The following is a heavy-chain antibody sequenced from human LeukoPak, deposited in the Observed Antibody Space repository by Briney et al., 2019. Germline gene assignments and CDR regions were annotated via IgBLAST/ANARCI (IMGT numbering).Heavy chain of an antibody. CDR1: GFTFSTYG. Sequence: GGSLRLSCVASGFTFSTYGTSWVRQAPGKGLEWVSDITSSGSTIYYADSVKGRFTISRDNAKNSLYLQMNSLRAEDTAVYYCARTYSSSQTNWFDPWGQGTLVTVSS. CDR2: ITSSGSTI. V-gene: IGHV3-48*04. J-gene: IGHJ5*02. CDR3: ARTYSSSQTNWFDP. D-gene: IGHD6-13*01.